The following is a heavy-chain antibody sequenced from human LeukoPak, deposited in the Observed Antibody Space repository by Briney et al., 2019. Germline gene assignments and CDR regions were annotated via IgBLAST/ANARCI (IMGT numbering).Heavy chain of an antibody. CDR2: INRDGSST. CDR1: GFTFSSYW. Sequence: PGGPLRLSCVASGFTFSSYWIHWVRQAPGKGLVWVSRINRDGSSTSYADSVKGRFTISRDNSKNTLYLQMNSLRAEDTAVYYCATDYYDSGSYYIRGFFDYWGQGTLVTVSS. J-gene: IGHJ4*02. V-gene: IGHV3-74*01. D-gene: IGHD3-10*01. CDR3: ATDYYDSGSYYIRGFFDY.